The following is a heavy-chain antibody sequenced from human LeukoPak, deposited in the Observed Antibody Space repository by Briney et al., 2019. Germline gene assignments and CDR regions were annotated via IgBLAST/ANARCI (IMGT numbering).Heavy chain of an antibody. D-gene: IGHD3-22*01. CDR2: IYHSGST. CDR1: GGSISSGGYS. CDR3: ARHHYYDSSRYYSP. J-gene: IGHJ5*02. V-gene: IGHV4-30-2*01. Sequence: SQTLSLTCAVSGGSISSGGYSWSWIRQPPGKGLEWIGYIYHSGSTYYNPSLKSRVTISVDRSKNQFSLRLSSVTAADTAVYYCARHHYYDSSRYYSPWGQGTLVTVST.